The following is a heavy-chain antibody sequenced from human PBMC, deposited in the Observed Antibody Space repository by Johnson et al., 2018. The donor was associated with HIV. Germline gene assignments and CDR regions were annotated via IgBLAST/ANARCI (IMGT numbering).Heavy chain of an antibody. CDR2: ISYDGSNT. D-gene: IGHD1-7*01. V-gene: IGHV3-30*04. Sequence: QVQLVESGGGVVQPGRSLRLSCEASGFTFSSYAMHWVRQAPGKGLEWVAVISYDGSNTYYADSVKGRFPISRDNSKNTLYLQMNSLRAEDTAVYYCAKGRSGTTASIDAFDIWGQGTMVTVSS. CDR3: AKGRSGTTASIDAFDI. J-gene: IGHJ3*02. CDR1: GFTFSSYA.